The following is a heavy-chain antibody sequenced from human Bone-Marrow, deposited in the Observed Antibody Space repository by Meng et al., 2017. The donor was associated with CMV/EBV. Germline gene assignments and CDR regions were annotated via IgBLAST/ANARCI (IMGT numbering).Heavy chain of an antibody. CDR2: IYYSGST. V-gene: IGHV4-39*07. CDR3: ARVTAMVRGVIISVFDY. D-gene: IGHD3-10*01. J-gene: IGHJ4*02. Sequence: QLQLQESGPGLVKPSETLSLTCPVSGGSISSSSYYWGWIRQPPGKGLEWIGSIYYSGSTYYNPSLKSRVTISVDTSKNQFSLKLSSVTAADTAVYYCARVTAMVRGVIISVFDYWGQGTLVTVSS. CDR1: GGSISSSSYY.